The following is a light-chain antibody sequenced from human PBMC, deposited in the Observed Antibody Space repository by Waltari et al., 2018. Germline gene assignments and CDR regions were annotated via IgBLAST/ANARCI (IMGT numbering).Light chain of an antibody. CDR2: AAS. J-gene: IGKJ3*01. CDR3: QQSHSPPFT. Sequence: DIQMTQSPSSLSASVGDRVTITCRASQSISTFLYGYQQRPGKAPELLIYAASSLQSGVPSGFSGSGSGTDFTLTISSLQPEDFATYYCQQSHSPPFTFGPGTKVDIK. V-gene: IGKV1-39*01. CDR1: QSISTF.